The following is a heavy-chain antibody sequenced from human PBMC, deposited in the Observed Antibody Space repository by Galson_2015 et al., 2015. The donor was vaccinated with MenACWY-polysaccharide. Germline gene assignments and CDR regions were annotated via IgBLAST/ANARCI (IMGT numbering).Heavy chain of an antibody. CDR3: ARSRAWSTCYYYGMDV. D-gene: IGHD1-1*01. CDR2: INSDGRST. V-gene: IGHV3-74*01. CDR1: GLTLSSYW. Sequence: SLRLSCAASGLTLSSYWMHWVRQAPGKGLVWVSRINSDGRSTSYVDSVKGRFTISRDNAKNTLYLQMNSLRAEDTAVYYCARSRAWSTCYYYGMDVWGQGTTVTVSS. J-gene: IGHJ6*02.